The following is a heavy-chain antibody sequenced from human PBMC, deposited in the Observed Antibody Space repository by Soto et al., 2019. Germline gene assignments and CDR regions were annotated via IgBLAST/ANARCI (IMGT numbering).Heavy chain of an antibody. V-gene: IGHV3-33*01. CDR3: GRDRGWIGDY. D-gene: IGHD6-19*01. Sequence: QVQLVESGGGVVQPGRSLRLSCSASGFTFSSDGMHWVRQAPGKGLEWVSLIWYDGSNEYYADSVKGRFTISRDNSKKTMYVQTYSLRAEYTAVYYCGRDRGWIGDYWGQRTLVSVSS. J-gene: IGHJ4*02. CDR2: IWYDGSNE. CDR1: GFTFSSDG.